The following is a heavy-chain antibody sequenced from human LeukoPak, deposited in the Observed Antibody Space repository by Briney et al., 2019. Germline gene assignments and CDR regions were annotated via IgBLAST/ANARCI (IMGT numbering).Heavy chain of an antibody. CDR2: IYHSGST. CDR3: ARAPRITIFGVVPYYFDY. V-gene: IGHV4-30-2*01. CDR1: GGSFSGYY. D-gene: IGHD3-3*01. J-gene: IGHJ4*02. Sequence: SETLSLTCAVYGGSFSGYYWSWIRQPPGKGLEWIGYIYHSGSTYYNPSLKSRVTISVDRSKNQFSLKLSSVTAADTAVYYCARAPRITIFGVVPYYFDYWGQGTLVTVSS.